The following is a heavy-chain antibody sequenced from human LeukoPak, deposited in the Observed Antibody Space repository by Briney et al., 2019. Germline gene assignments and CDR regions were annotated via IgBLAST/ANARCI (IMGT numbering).Heavy chain of an antibody. D-gene: IGHD6-19*01. Sequence: GASVTVSFKGSGYSFTSYWIGWVRQMPGKGLEWMGIIYPGDSDTRYSPSFQGQVTISADKSISTAYLQWSSLKASDTAMYYCARLISGYSSGWSDYWGQGTLVTVSS. CDR1: GYSFTSYW. CDR2: IYPGDSDT. J-gene: IGHJ4*02. V-gene: IGHV5-51*01. CDR3: ARLISGYSSGWSDY.